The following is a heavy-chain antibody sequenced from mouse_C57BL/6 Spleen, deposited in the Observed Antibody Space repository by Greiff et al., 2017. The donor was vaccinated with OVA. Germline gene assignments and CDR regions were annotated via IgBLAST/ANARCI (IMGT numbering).Heavy chain of an antibody. J-gene: IGHJ1*03. Sequence: EVKVVESGGGLVKPGGSLKLSCAASGFTFSDYGMHWVRQAPEKGLEWVAYISSGSSTIYYADTVKGRFTISRDNAKNTLFLQMTSLRSEDTAMYYCARSYYGSSYGWGWYCDVWGTGTTVTVSS. CDR3: ARSYYGSSYGWGWYCDV. D-gene: IGHD1-1*01. CDR1: GFTFSDYG. CDR2: ISSGSSTI. V-gene: IGHV5-17*01.